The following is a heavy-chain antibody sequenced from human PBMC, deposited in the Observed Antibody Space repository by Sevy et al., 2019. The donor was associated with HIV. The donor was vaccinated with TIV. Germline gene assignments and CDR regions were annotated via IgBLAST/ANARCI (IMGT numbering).Heavy chain of an antibody. V-gene: IGHV5-51*01. CDR1: GYKFTNNW. CDR3: ARVTRPESGNHFYFDY. J-gene: IGHJ4*02. D-gene: IGHD1-1*01. CDR2: TYPGDSDT. Sequence: GESLKISCKASGYKFTNNWIGWVRQMPGKGLEWVGVTYPGDSDTRYSPSFQGQVTISADKSISTAYLQWTSLKASDTAMYYCARVTRPESGNHFYFDYWGQGTLVTVSS.